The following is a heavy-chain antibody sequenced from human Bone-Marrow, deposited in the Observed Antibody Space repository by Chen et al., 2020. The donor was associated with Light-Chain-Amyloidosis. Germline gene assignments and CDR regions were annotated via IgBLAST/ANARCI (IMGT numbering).Heavy chain of an antibody. Sequence: EVQLEQSGPEVKKPGESLKISCKGSGYTFPNYWIGWVRQMPGKGLEWMGVIYPDESDARYSPSFEGQVTISADKSITTGYLQWRSLKASDTAMYYCARRRDGYNFDYWGQGTLVTVSS. D-gene: IGHD5-12*01. J-gene: IGHJ4*02. CDR2: IYPDESDA. CDR3: ARRRDGYNFDY. V-gene: IGHV5-51*01. CDR1: GYTFPNYW.